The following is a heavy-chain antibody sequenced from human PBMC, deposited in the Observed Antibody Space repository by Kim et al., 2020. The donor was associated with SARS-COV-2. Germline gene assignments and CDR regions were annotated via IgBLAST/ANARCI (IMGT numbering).Heavy chain of an antibody. CDR1: GYIFSSYW. J-gene: IGHJ6*02. D-gene: IGHD5-12*01. V-gene: IGHV5-51*01. CDR2: IYPGDSDT. CDR3: ARGGLLGVYYSLDV. Sequence: GESLKISCKGSGYIFSSYWIGWVRQMPGKGLEWLGIIYPGDSDTRYSPSFQGQVTISADKSINIAYLQWSSLETSDTAMYYCARGGLLGVYYSLDVWGQGTTVIVSS.